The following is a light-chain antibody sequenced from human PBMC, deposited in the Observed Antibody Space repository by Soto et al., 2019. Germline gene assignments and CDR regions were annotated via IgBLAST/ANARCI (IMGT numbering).Light chain of an antibody. CDR1: QRVSNNY. J-gene: IGKJ5*01. Sequence: EIVCTQSPGTLAQSPGERATLSCSASQRVSNNYLAWYQQKPGQAPRLLIYGASNRPSGIPDRFSGSGSGTDFTLTISRLEPEDFAVYYCQQHGSSPITFGQGTRLEI. CDR3: QQHGSSPIT. CDR2: GAS. V-gene: IGKV3-20*01.